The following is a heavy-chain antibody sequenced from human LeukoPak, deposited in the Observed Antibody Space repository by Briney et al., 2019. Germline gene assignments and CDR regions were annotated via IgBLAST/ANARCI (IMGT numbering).Heavy chain of an antibody. J-gene: IGHJ1*01. CDR1: GYSFTSYW. D-gene: IGHD2-21*02. Sequence: GESLKISCKGSGYSFTSYWIGWVRQMPGKGLEWMGIIYPGDSDTRYSPSFQGQVTISAGKSISTAYLQWSSLKASDTAMYYCARGSYCGGDCYLEYFQHWGQGTLVTVSS. CDR3: ARGSYCGGDCYLEYFQH. CDR2: IYPGDSDT. V-gene: IGHV5-51*01.